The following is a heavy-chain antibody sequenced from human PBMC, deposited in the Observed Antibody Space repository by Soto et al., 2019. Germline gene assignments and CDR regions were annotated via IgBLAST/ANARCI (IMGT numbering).Heavy chain of an antibody. J-gene: IGHJ6*02. V-gene: IGHV1-69*02. CDR3: ARSGEEYSYGFYYYGMDV. CDR2: IIPILGIA. Sequence: GASVKVSCKASGGTFSSYTISWVRQAPGQGLEWMGRIIPILGIANYAQKFQGRVTITADESTSTAYMELSSLRSEDTAVYYCARSGEEYSYGFYYYGMDVWGQGTTVTAP. D-gene: IGHD5-18*01. CDR1: GGTFSSYT.